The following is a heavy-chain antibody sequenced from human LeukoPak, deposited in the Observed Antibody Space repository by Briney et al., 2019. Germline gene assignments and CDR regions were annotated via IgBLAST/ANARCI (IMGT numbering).Heavy chain of an antibody. CDR2: IYKSVSN. Sequence: SETLSLTCTVSGGSISIYYWSWIRQPPGKGREWIGYIYKSVSNNYNPALKSRVTMSVDTSKNQFSLKLSSVTAADTAVYYCARAFFSSAYYPNWFDPWGQGTLVTVSS. J-gene: IGHJ5*02. CDR3: ARAFFSSAYYPNWFDP. V-gene: IGHV4-59*01. D-gene: IGHD3-22*01. CDR1: GGSISIYY.